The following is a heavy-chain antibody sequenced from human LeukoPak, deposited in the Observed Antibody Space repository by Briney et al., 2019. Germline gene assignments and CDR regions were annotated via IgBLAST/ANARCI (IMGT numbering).Heavy chain of an antibody. CDR3: ARADGSYGNWFDP. CDR1: GFTVSSNY. V-gene: IGHV3-21*01. D-gene: IGHD3-10*01. J-gene: IGHJ5*02. Sequence: GGSLRLSCAASGFTVSSNYMNWVRQAPGEGLEWVSSISRSSSYIYYADSVKGRFTISRDNAKKSLYLQMNSLRAEDTAVYYCARADGSYGNWFDPWGQGTLVTVSS. CDR2: ISRSSSYI.